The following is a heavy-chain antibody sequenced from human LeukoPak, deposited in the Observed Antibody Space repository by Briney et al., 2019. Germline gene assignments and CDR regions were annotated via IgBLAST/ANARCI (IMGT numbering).Heavy chain of an antibody. V-gene: IGHV4-59*01. CDR3: AWGLTGYYGSVGYYFDY. D-gene: IGHD3-9*01. Sequence: SETLPLTCTVSGGSISSYYWSWIRQPPGKGLEWIGYIYYSGSTNYNPSLKSRVTISVDTSKNQFSLKLSSVTAADTAVYYCAWGLTGYYGSVGYYFDYWGQGTLVTVSS. CDR1: GGSISSYY. J-gene: IGHJ4*02. CDR2: IYYSGST.